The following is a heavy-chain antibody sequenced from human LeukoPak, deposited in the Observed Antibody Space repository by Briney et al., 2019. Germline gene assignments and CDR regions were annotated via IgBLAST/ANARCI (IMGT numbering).Heavy chain of an antibody. CDR1: GYTFTGYY. J-gene: IGHJ4*02. V-gene: IGHV1-2*02. D-gene: IGHD3-10*01. CDR2: INPNSGGT. CDR3: ARYGSGSYYDFDY. Sequence: ASVKVSCKASGYTFTGYYMHWVRQAPGQGLEWMGWINPNSGGTNYAQKFQGRVTMTRDTSISTAYMELSRLRSDDTAVYYCARYGSGSYYDFDYWGQGTQVTVSS.